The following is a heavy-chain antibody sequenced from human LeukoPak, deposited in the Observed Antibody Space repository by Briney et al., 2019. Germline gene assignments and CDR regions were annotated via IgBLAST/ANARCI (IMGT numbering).Heavy chain of an antibody. CDR1: GFAFGSEA. Sequence: GGSLRLSCAVSGFAFGSEAMSWVRQAPGKGLEWVANIKQDGSEKYYVDPVKGRFTISRDNAKNSLHLQMNSLRAEDTAVYYCARDDMTDYVWGSYPFYWGQGTLVTVSS. J-gene: IGHJ4*02. V-gene: IGHV3-7*01. CDR3: ARDDMTDYVWGSYPFY. CDR2: IKQDGSEK. D-gene: IGHD3-16*01.